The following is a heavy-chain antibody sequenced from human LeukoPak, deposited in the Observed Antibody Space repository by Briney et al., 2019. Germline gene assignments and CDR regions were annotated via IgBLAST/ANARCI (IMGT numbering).Heavy chain of an antibody. Sequence: GGSLRLSCAASGFTFSSYGMHWVRQAPVKGLEWVAVISYDGSNKYYADAVKGRFTISRDNSKNTLYLQMNSLRAEDTAVYYCARGGSIAYSPYDYWGQGTLVTVSS. D-gene: IGHD3-16*01. J-gene: IGHJ4*02. CDR2: ISYDGSNK. CDR3: ARGGSIAYSPYDY. V-gene: IGHV3-30*19. CDR1: GFTFSSYG.